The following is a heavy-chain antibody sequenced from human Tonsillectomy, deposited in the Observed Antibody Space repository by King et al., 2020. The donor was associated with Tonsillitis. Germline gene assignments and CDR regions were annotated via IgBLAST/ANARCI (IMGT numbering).Heavy chain of an antibody. CDR2: INPNSGGT. CDR1: GYTFTGYY. J-gene: IGHJ5*02. V-gene: IGHV1-2*02. D-gene: IGHD2-8*02. Sequence: QLVQSGAEVKKPGASVKVSCKASGYTFTGYYMHWVRQAPGQGLEWMGWINPNSGGTNYAQKCQGRVTMTRDTSISTAYMELSRLRSNDTAVYYCASSSAGRVYVWFDPWGQGTLVTVSS. CDR3: ASSSAGRVYVWFDP.